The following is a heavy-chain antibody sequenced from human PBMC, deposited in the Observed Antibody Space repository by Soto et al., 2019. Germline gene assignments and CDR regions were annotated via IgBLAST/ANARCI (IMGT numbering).Heavy chain of an antibody. J-gene: IGHJ6*02. CDR2: IYYSGST. CDR1: GGSISSISYY. V-gene: IGHV4-39*01. D-gene: IGHD3-16*01. Sequence: QLQLQESGPGLVKPSETLSLTCTVSGGSISSISYYWGWIRQPPGKGLEWIGSIYYSGSTYYNPSLKSRVTISLDTSKNQFSLKLCSVTAADTAVYYCARHGGDYSCGMDVWGQGTTVTVSS. CDR3: ARHGGDYSCGMDV.